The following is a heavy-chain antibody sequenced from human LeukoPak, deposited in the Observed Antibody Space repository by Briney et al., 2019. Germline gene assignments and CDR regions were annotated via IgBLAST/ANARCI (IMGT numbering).Heavy chain of an antibody. CDR1: GYTFTSYD. J-gene: IGHJ6*02. CDR3: ARGPLGGAGYYYYGMDV. CDR2: MNPNSGNI. V-gene: IGHV1-8*01. Sequence: GASVKVSCKASGYTFTSYDINWVRQATGQGLEWMGWMNPNSGNIGYAQKFQGRVTMTRDTSISTAYMKLSSLRSEDTAVYYCARGPLGGAGYYYYGMDVWGQGTTVTVSS.